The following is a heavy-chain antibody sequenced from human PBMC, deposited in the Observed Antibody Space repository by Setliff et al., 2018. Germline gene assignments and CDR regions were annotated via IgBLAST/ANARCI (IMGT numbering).Heavy chain of an antibody. CDR1: GYSISSSYY. V-gene: IGHV4-38-2*02. Sequence: SETLSLTCGVSGYSISSSYYWGWIRQTPGKGLEWIGSIFHSGRTYYNPSLKSRVTMSLDTSKSQFSLKLSSVTAADTAVYYCAKDVGDGYGVGAYASGGFDIWGQGTLVTVSS. CDR2: IFHSGRT. CDR3: AKDVGDGYGVGAYASGGFDI. D-gene: IGHD5-18*01. J-gene: IGHJ3*02.